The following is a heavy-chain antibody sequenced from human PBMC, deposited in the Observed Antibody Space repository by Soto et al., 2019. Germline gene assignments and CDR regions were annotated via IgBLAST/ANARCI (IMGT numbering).Heavy chain of an antibody. CDR1: GYIFVNYG. CDR2: ISPYTGNT. V-gene: IGHV1-18*01. J-gene: IGHJ6*02. CDR3: VMVDNYVTPTPQDV. Sequence: QVQLVQSGDEVKKPGASVKVSCKASGYIFVNYGIAWVRQAPGQGLEWMGGISPYTGNTHSATKVHGRLTMTTDTSTSKAYMDLGSLTSDDAAVYYCVMVDNYVTPTPQDVWGQGTTVTVSS. D-gene: IGHD3-16*01.